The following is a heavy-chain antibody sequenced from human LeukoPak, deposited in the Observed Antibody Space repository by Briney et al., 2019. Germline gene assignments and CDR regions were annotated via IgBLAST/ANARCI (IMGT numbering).Heavy chain of an antibody. J-gene: IGHJ3*02. V-gene: IGHV1-18*01. CDR2: ISAYNGNT. Sequence: ASVKVSCKASGYTFTSYGISWVRQAPGQGLEWMGWISAYNGNTNYAQKLQGRVTMTTDTSPSTAYMELRSLRSDDTAVYYCARDSYDSSGFEAFDIWGQGTMVTVSS. CDR1: GYTFTSYG. D-gene: IGHD3-22*01. CDR3: ARDSYDSSGFEAFDI.